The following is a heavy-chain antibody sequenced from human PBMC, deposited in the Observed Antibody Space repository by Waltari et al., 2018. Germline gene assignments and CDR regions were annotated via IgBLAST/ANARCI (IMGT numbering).Heavy chain of an antibody. CDR2: IYYSGRT. J-gene: IGHJ4*02. Sequence: QLQLQESGPGLVKPSETLSLTCTVSGGSISSSSYYWGWIRQPPGKGLEWIGSIYYSGRTYYNPSLKGRVTISVDTAKNQFSLKLSSVTAADTAVYYCARVTARRASYFDYWGQGTLVTVSS. D-gene: IGHD6-6*01. CDR1: GGSISSSSYY. CDR3: ARVTARRASYFDY. V-gene: IGHV4-39*07.